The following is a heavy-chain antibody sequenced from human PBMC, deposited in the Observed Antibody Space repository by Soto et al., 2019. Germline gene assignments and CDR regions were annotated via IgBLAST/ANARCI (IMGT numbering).Heavy chain of an antibody. CDR1: GGSISSYY. Sequence: SETLSLTCTVSGGSISSYYWSWIRQPPGKGLEWIGYIYYSGSTNYNPSLKSRVTISVDTSKNQFSLKLSSVTAADTAVYYCARGYETGTNDYWGQGTLVTVST. D-gene: IGHD1-1*01. J-gene: IGHJ4*02. V-gene: IGHV4-59*13. CDR2: IYYSGST. CDR3: ARGYETGTNDY.